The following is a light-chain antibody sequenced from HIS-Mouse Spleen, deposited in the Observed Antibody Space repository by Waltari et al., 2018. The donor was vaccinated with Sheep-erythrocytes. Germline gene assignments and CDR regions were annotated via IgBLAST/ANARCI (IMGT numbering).Light chain of an antibody. CDR2: EVS. CDR3: SSYAGSNNWV. Sequence: QSALTQPPSASGSPGQPVTISCTGTSSDVGGYDHFHGYQQHPGKAPKLMIYEVSKRPSGVPDRFSGSKSGNTASLTVSGLQAEDEADYYCSSYAGSNNWVFGGGTKLTVL. J-gene: IGLJ3*02. V-gene: IGLV2-8*01. CDR1: SSDVGGYDH.